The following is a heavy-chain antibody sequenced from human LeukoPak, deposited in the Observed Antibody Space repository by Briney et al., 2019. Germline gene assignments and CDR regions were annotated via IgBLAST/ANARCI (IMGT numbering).Heavy chain of an antibody. D-gene: IGHD3-22*01. CDR1: GGSISSGTYY. J-gene: IGHJ4*02. V-gene: IGHV4-61*02. CDR2: IYTSGST. CDR3: ARDQYYYDSSGYSLFDY. Sequence: PSQTLSLTCTVSGGSISSGTYYWSWTRQPAGRGLEWIGRIYTSGSTNYNPSLMSRVTISVDTSKNQFSLKLSSVTAADTAVYYCARDQYYYDSSGYSLFDYWGQGTLVTVSS.